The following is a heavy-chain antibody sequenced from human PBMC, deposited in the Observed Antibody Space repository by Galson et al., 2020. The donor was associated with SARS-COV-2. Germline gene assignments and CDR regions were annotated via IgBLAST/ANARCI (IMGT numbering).Heavy chain of an antibody. D-gene: IGHD1-1*01. V-gene: IGHV1-2*02. Sequence: GESLKISCKASGYTFTDYYMQWVRQAPGQGLEWMGWINLISGGTNYAQKFQGRVTLTRDTSITTVYMELSRLTSDDTAVYYCARDFGQLQRLAYWGQGTLVTVS. CDR2: INLISGGT. CDR1: GYTFTDYY. CDR3: ARDFGQLQRLAY. J-gene: IGHJ4*02.